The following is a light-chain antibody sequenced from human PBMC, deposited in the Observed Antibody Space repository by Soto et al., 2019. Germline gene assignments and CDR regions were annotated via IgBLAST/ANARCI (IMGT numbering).Light chain of an antibody. V-gene: IGLV2-23*01. J-gene: IGLJ2*01. CDR3: CSYSSGALVV. CDR1: SSDVGSYLF. Sequence: QSVLTQPASRSGSPGQSITISCTGTSSDVGSYLFVSWYQQHPGKAPKLIIYEGNKRPSGVSDRFSGSKSGNTASLTISGLQAEDEADYFCCSYSSGALVVFGGGTKVTVL. CDR2: EGN.